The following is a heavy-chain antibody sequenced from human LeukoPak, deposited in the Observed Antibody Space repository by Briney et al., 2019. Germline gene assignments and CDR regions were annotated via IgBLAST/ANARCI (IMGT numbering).Heavy chain of an antibody. CDR2: MSSSSTHI. V-gene: IGHV3-21*01. J-gene: IGHJ4*02. Sequence: GGSLRLSCAASGFTFSSYSMNWVRQAPGKGLEWVSSMSSSSTHIYYADSVRGRFTISRDYGKNSLYLQMNSLSVEDTAVYYCASSYDYWSGFNYWGQGTPVTVSS. CDR3: ASSYDYWSGFNY. D-gene: IGHD3-3*01. CDR1: GFTFSSYS.